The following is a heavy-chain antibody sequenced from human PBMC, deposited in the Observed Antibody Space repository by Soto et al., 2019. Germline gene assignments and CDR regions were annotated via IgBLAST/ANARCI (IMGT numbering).Heavy chain of an antibody. CDR3: AKSLRDYSSSQRSAFDI. CDR2: ISGSGGST. J-gene: IGHJ3*02. D-gene: IGHD6-13*01. CDR1: GFTFSSYA. V-gene: IGHV3-23*01. Sequence: GGSLRLSCAASGFTFSSYAMSWVRQAPGKGLEWVSAISGSGGSTYYADSVKGRFTISRDNSKNTLYLQMNSLRAEDTAVYYCAKSLRDYSSSQRSAFDIWGQGTMVTVSS.